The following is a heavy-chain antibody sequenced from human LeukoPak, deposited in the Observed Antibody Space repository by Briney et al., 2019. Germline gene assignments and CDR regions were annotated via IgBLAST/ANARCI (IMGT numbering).Heavy chain of an antibody. D-gene: IGHD3-9*01. CDR2: IHYTGST. V-gene: IGHV4-59*01. Sequence: SETLSLTCTVSGGSISSYYWSWIRQSPGKGLECIGYIHYTGSTNYNPSLKSRVTISVETSKNQFSLKLKSVTAADTAVYYCARSSSLRYFDWTTYFDYWGQGTLVTVSS. CDR1: GGSISSYY. J-gene: IGHJ4*02. CDR3: ARSSSLRYFDWTTYFDY.